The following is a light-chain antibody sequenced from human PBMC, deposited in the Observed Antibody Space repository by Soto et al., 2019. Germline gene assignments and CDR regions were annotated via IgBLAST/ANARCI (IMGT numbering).Light chain of an antibody. J-gene: IGLJ2*01. V-gene: IGLV2-8*01. CDR2: EVS. CDR3: ISFAGSHVV. CDR1: SSDVGEENY. Sequence: QSALTQPPSASGSPGQSVTITSSGTSSDVGEENYVSWYQQHPGKVSKLILYEVSKRPSGVPDRFSGSRSGNTASLTVSGRQAEDEADYDRISFAGSHVVLGGGTTFTVL.